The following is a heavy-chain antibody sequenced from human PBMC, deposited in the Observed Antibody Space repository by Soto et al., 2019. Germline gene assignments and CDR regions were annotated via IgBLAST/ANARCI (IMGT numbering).Heavy chain of an antibody. J-gene: IGHJ4*02. V-gene: IGHV4-39*01. D-gene: IGHD4-17*01. CDR1: GDSGGFISSSSYH. CDR2: IYYSGST. Sequence: QLQLQESGPGLVKPSETLSLTCTVSGDSGGFISSSSYHWGWIRQPPGKGLEWIGNIYYSGSTYYHPSLTSPVNITGDTSQNQFSPRPTSVTAADTAVYYSARHPPYGPFDYWGPGTPVTVSS. CDR3: ARHPPYGPFDY.